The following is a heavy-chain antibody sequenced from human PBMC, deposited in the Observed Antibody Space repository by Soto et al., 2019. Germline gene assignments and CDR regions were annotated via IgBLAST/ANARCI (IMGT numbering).Heavy chain of an antibody. J-gene: IGHJ3*02. CDR3: ARVSRYDFWSGPFDI. CDR2: ISSNGGST. CDR1: GFTFSSYA. Sequence: CAASGFTFSSYAMHWVRQAPGKGLEYVSAISSNGGSTYYANSVKGRFTISRDNSKNTLYLQMGSLRAEDMAVYYCARVSRYDFWSGPFDIWGQGTMVTVSS. D-gene: IGHD3-3*01. V-gene: IGHV3-64*01.